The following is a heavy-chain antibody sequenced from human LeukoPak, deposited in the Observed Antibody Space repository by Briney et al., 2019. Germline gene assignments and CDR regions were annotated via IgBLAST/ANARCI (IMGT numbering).Heavy chain of an antibody. CDR3: AKGAYDYIEIGYFDS. CDR2: LIGGSGST. J-gene: IGHJ4*02. V-gene: IGHV3-23*01. CDR1: GFTSTKYA. D-gene: IGHD5-12*01. Sequence: GGSLRLSCAASGFTSTKYAMNWVRQVPGKGLEWVSVLIGGSGSTDYADSVKGRFTISRDNSKNTVFLQMNSLRAEDTAIYYCAKGAYDYIEIGYFDSWGQGTLVTVSS.